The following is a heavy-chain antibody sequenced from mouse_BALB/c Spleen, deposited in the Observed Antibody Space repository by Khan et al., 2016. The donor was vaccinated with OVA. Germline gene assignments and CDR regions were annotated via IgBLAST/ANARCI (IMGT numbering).Heavy chain of an antibody. D-gene: IGHD1-1*01. Sequence: VQLKESGPGLLKPSQSLSLTCTVTGYSITSDYAWNLIPQFPGNKLECMAYIGYSGSTTYNPSLRSRISITRDTSNTPSFLQLTSVTTEDTATYYCASERVLLRYPGYFSNWGQGTTLTVSS. J-gene: IGHJ2*01. V-gene: IGHV3-2*02. CDR3: ASERVLLRYPGYFSN. CDR2: IGYSGST. CDR1: GYSITSDYA.